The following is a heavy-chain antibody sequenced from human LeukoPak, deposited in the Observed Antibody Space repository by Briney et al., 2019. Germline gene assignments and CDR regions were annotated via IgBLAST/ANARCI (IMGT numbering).Heavy chain of an antibody. CDR3: ARVAGKILWFGELDAFDI. J-gene: IGHJ3*02. CDR2: IIPIFGTA. Sequence: GSSVKVSCKASGGTFSSYAISWVRQAPGQGLEWMGGIIPIFGTANYAQKFQGRVTITADESTSTAYMELSSLRSEDTAVYYCARVAGKILWFGELDAFDIWGQGTIVTVSS. V-gene: IGHV1-69*01. D-gene: IGHD3-10*01. CDR1: GGTFSSYA.